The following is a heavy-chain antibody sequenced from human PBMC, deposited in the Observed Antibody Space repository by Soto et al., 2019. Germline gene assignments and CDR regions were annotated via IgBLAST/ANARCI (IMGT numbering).Heavy chain of an antibody. V-gene: IGHV1-69*04. CDR2: IIPILGIA. CDR1: GGTFSSYT. D-gene: IGHD2-15*01. J-gene: IGHJ4*02. CDR3: ARDKCSGGSCYLYYFDY. Sequence: ASVKVSCKASGGTFSSYTISWVRQAPGQGLEWMGRIIPILGIANYAQKFQGRVTITADKSTSTAYMELSSLRSEDTAVYYCARDKCSGGSCYLYYFDYWGQGTLVTVSS.